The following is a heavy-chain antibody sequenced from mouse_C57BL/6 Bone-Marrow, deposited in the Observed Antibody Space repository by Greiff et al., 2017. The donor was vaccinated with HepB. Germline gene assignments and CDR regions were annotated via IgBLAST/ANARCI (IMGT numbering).Heavy chain of an antibody. Sequence: VQLKQPGAELVKPGASVKLSCKASGYTFTSYWMHWVKQRPGQGLEWIGMIHPNSGSTNYNEKFKSKATLTVDKSSSTAYMQLSSLTSEDSAVYYCAVIYYGIFYAMDYWGQGTSVTVSS. CDR2: IHPNSGST. CDR1: GYTFTSYW. V-gene: IGHV1-64*01. CDR3: AVIYYGIFYAMDY. D-gene: IGHD2-1*01. J-gene: IGHJ4*01.